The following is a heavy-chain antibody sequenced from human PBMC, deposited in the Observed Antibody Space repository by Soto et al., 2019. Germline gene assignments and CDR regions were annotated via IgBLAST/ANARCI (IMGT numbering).Heavy chain of an antibody. Sequence: GGSLRLSCAASGFTFSSYGMHWVRQAPGKGLEWVAVISYDGSDKYYADSVKGRFTISRDNSKNTLYLQMNSLGAEDTAVYYCAKELGTLYYYYGMDVWGQGTTVTVSS. V-gene: IGHV3-30*18. CDR3: AKELGTLYYYYGMDV. J-gene: IGHJ6*02. CDR2: ISYDGSDK. CDR1: GFTFSSYG. D-gene: IGHD7-27*01.